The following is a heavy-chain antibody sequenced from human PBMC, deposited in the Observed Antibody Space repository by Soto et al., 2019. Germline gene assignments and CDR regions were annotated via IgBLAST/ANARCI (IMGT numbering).Heavy chain of an antibody. CDR2: IYYSGST. V-gene: IGHV4-39*01. Sequence: SETLSLTCTVSGGSISSSSYYWGWIRQPPGKGLEWIGSIYYSGSTYYNPSLKSRVTISVDTSKNQFSLKLSSVTAADTAVYYCARQLNLRFLEWLLLDSWFVPWGQGTLVTVSS. J-gene: IGHJ5*02. CDR1: GGSISSSSYY. CDR3: ARQLNLRFLEWLLLDSWFVP. D-gene: IGHD3-3*01.